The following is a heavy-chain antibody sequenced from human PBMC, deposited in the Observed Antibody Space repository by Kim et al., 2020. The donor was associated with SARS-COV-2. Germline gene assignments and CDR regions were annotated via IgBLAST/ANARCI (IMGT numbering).Heavy chain of an antibody. CDR2: INPSGGST. J-gene: IGHJ4*02. CDR1: GYTFTSYY. Sequence: ASVKVSCKASGYTFTSYYMHWVRQAPGQGLEWMGIINPSGGSTSYAQKFQGRVTMTRDTSTSTVYMELSSLRSEDTAVYYCARGSPVYYDILTGYYRDYWGQGTLVTDSS. CDR3: ARGSPVYYDILTGYYRDY. V-gene: IGHV1-46*01. D-gene: IGHD3-9*01.